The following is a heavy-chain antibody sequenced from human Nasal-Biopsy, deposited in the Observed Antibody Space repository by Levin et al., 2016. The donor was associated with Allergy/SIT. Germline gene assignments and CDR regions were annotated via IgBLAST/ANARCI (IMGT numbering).Heavy chain of an antibody. CDR1: GGSFSDYY. CDR2: VYGSGGT. J-gene: IGHJ2*01. V-gene: IGHV4-59*08. Sequence: SETLSLTCTVSGGSFSDYYWSWIRQPPGRGLEWIGYVYGSGGTNYNPSLKSRVTISLHTSKSQFSLKLTSVTAADTAVYYCARRSDWYWYFDLWGRGTLVTVSS. CDR3: ARRSDWYWYFDL. D-gene: IGHD6-19*01.